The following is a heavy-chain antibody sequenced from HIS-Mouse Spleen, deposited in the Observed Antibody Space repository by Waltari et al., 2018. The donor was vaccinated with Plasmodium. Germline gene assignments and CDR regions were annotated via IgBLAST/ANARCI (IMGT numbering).Heavy chain of an antibody. J-gene: IGHJ2*01. D-gene: IGHD3-3*01. Sequence: QVQLQQRGAGLLKPSETLSLTCAGHGRSFRRYYWRWLLPPPGKGLEWIGENNHSGSTNYNPSLKSRVTISVDTSKNQFSLKLSSVTAADTAVYYCARVTSSGVYWYFDLWGRGTLVTVSS. V-gene: IGHV4-34*01. CDR3: ARVTSSGVYWYFDL. CDR1: GRSFRRYY. CDR2: NNHSGST.